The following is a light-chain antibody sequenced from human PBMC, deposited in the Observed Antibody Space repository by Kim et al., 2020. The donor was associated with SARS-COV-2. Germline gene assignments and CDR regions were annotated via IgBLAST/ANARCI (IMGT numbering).Light chain of an antibody. CDR1: QGISRY. J-gene: IGKJ1*01. CDR3: QQYSSYPRT. V-gene: IGKV1-16*02. Sequence: ASVGDRVTITCRASQGISRYVAWFQQKPGQAPKLLIYSASTLQSGVPSKFSGSGSGTDFTLSIRSLQPEDCATYYCQQYSSYPRTFGQGTKVDIK. CDR2: SAS.